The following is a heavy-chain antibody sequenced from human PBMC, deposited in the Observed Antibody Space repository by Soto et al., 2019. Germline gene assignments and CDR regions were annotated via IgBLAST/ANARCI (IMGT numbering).Heavy chain of an antibody. J-gene: IGHJ4*02. D-gene: IGHD5-12*01. CDR2: ISYDGSNK. Sequence: PGGSLRLSCAASGFTFSSYGMHWVRQAPGKGLEWVAVISYDGSNKYYADSVKGRFTISRDNSKNTLYLQMNSLRAEDTAVYYCAKGVAEMATTYFDYWGQGTLVTVSS. V-gene: IGHV3-30*18. CDR3: AKGVAEMATTYFDY. CDR1: GFTFSSYG.